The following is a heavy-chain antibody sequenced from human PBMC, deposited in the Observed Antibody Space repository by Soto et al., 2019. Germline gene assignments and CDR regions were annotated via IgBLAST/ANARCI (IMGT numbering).Heavy chain of an antibody. V-gene: IGHV3-30-3*01. CDR1: GFTFSSYA. Sequence: PPGGSLRLSCAASGFTFSSYAMHWVRQAPGKGLEWVAVISYDGSNKYYADSVKGRFTISRDNSKNTLYLQMNSLRAEDTAVYYCARTGHRYDSSGYYYFDYWGQGTLVTVSS. D-gene: IGHD3-22*01. CDR2: ISYDGSNK. CDR3: ARTGHRYDSSGYYYFDY. J-gene: IGHJ4*02.